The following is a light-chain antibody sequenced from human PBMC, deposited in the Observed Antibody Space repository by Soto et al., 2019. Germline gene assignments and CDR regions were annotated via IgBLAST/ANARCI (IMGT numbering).Light chain of an antibody. Sequence: IVITHSPASLSVSRGERAALSCSASQSVSSNLAWYQQKPGQAPRLLIYGASTRATGIPARFSGSGSGTEFTLTISSLQSEDFAVYYCQQYNNWPRTFGQGTKV. CDR3: QQYNNWPRT. CDR2: GAS. CDR1: QSVSSN. V-gene: IGKV3-15*01. J-gene: IGKJ1*01.